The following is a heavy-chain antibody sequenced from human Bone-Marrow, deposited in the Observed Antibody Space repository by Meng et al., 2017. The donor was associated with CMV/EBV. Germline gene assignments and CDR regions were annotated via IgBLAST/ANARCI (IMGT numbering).Heavy chain of an antibody. CDR3: ARGVPAAIRREGYYGMDV. D-gene: IGHD2-2*02. J-gene: IGHJ6*02. V-gene: IGHV1-69*05. Sequence: SVKVSCKASGGTFSSYAISWVRQAPGQGLEWMGGIIPIFGTANYAQKFQGRVTITTDESTSTAYMELSRLRSEDTAVYYCARGVPAAIRREGYYGMDVWGQGTTVTVSS. CDR2: IIPIFGTA. CDR1: GGTFSSYA.